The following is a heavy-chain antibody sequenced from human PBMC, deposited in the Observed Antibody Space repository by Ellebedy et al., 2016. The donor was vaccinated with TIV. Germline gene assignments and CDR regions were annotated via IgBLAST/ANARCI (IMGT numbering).Heavy chain of an antibody. V-gene: IGHV4-39*01. D-gene: IGHD3-3*01. J-gene: IGHJ4*02. CDR2: IYYSGNT. Sequence: SETLSLTXTVSGGSISSSSYYRGWIRQPPGKGLEWIGSIYYSGNTYYNPSLKSRVTISIDTSKNQFSLRLSSVTAADTAIYRCARRKVTIPRADAYFDYWGQGILVTVSS. CDR1: GGSISSSSYY. CDR3: ARRKVTIPRADAYFDY.